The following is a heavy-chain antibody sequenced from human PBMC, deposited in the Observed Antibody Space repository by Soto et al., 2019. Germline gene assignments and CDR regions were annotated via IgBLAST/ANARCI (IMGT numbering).Heavy chain of an antibody. D-gene: IGHD1-1*01. CDR2: ISGSGGGT. CDR3: AKFGMATTKRSPPYYIDY. Sequence: VRLSCAASGFTFSSYAMSWVRQAPGKGLEWVSSISGSGGGTYYADSVKGRFTFSRDNSKNTLYLQMNSLRAEDTAVYYCAKFGMATTKRSPPYYIDYWGQGALVTVSS. CDR1: GFTFSSYA. J-gene: IGHJ4*02. V-gene: IGHV3-23*01.